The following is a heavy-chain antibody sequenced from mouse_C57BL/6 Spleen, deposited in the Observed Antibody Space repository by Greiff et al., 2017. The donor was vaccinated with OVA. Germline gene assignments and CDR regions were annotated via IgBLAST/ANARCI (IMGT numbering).Heavy chain of an antibody. CDR1: GYTFTDYY. J-gene: IGHJ2*01. D-gene: IGHD4-1*01. V-gene: IGHV1-76*01. Sequence: QVHVKQSGAELVRPGASVKLSCKASGYTFTDYYINWVKQRPGQGLEWIARIYPGSGNTYYNEKFKGKATLTAEKSSSTAYMQLSSLTSEDSAVYFCARDELGLFDYWGQGTTLTVSS. CDR3: ARDELGLFDY. CDR2: IYPGSGNT.